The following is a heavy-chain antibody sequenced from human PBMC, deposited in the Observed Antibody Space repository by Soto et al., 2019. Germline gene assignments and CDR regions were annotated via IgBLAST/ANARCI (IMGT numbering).Heavy chain of an antibody. Sequence: ASVKVSCKASGGTFSSYAISWVRQAPGQGLEWMGGIIPIFGTANYAQKFQGRVTITADESTSTAYMELSSLRSEDTAVYYCARDLSGYYGPWGQGTLVTVSS. CDR1: GGTFSSYA. V-gene: IGHV1-69*13. CDR3: ARDLSGYYGP. D-gene: IGHD3-10*01. CDR2: IIPIFGTA. J-gene: IGHJ5*02.